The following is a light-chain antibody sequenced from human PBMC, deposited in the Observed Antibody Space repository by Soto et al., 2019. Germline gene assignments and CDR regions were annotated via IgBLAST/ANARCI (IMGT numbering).Light chain of an antibody. J-gene: IGKJ1*01. Sequence: EIVLTQSPGTLSLSPGERATLSCRASQSVSSSYLAWYQQKPGQAPRLLIYGASSRATGIPDRFSGSGSGTDFTLTISRLEPEDFAVYYCQQYGESPPWTFGQGTKVEIK. CDR1: QSVSSSY. CDR2: GAS. V-gene: IGKV3-20*01. CDR3: QQYGESPPWT.